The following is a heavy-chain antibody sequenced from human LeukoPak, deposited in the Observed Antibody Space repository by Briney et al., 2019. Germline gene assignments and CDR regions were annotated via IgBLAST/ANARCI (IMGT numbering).Heavy chain of an antibody. CDR3: ATEYDFWSGYAGRDFDY. CDR2: INPNSGGT. CDR1: GYTFAGYY. D-gene: IGHD3-3*01. V-gene: IGHV1-2*02. J-gene: IGHJ4*02. Sequence: ASVKVSCKASGYTFAGYYMHWVRQAPGQGLEWMGWINPNSGGTNYAQKFQGRVTMTRDTSISTAYMELSRLRSDDTAVYYCATEYDFWSGYAGRDFDYWGQGTLVTASS.